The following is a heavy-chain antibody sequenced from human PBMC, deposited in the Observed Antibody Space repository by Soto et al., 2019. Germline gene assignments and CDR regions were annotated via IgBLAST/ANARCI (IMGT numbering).Heavy chain of an antibody. J-gene: IGHJ3*02. CDR2: IWYDGSNK. D-gene: IGHD5-12*01. CDR3: ARDREYSGYDSLHDAFDI. Sequence: GGSLRLSCAASGFTFSSYGMHWVRQAPGKGLEWVAVIWYDGSNKYYADSVKGRFTISGDNSKNTLYLQMNSLRAEDTAVYYCARDREYSGYDSLHDAFDIWGQGTMVTVSS. CDR1: GFTFSSYG. V-gene: IGHV3-33*01.